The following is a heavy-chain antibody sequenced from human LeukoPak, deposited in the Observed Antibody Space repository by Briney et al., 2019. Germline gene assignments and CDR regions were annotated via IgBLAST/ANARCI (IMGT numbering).Heavy chain of an antibody. CDR3: AKDVSRILTGARNYFDS. D-gene: IGHD3-9*01. CDR1: GFTFSSYG. CDR2: ISGSGGST. V-gene: IGHV3-23*01. J-gene: IGHJ4*02. Sequence: PGGSLRLSCAASGFTFSSYGMSWVRQAPGKGLEWVSAISGSGGSTHYADSVKGRFTISRDNSKNTLYLQMNSLRAEDTAVYDCAKDVSRILTGARNYFDSWGQGTLVTVSS.